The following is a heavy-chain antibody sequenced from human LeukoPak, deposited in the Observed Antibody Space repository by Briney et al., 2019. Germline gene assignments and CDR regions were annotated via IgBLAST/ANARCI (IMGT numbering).Heavy chain of an antibody. Sequence: PGGSLRLSCAASGFTFSSYWMHWVRQAPGKGLVWVSRINSDGSSTSYADSVKGRFTISRDNAKNTLYLQMNSLRAEDTAVYYCARLDEAVAGTGWSYYYYYYMDVWGKGTTVTVSS. D-gene: IGHD6-19*01. J-gene: IGHJ6*03. CDR3: ARLDEAVAGTGWSYYYYYYMDV. CDR2: INSDGSST. CDR1: GFTFSSYW. V-gene: IGHV3-74*01.